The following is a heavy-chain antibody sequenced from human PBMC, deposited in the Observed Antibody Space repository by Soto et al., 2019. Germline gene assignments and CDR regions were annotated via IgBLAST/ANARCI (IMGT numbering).Heavy chain of an antibody. J-gene: IGHJ6*02. CDR3: ARGVVSRDVGLAYGMDV. CDR2: INYSGST. D-gene: IGHD3-22*01. CDR1: GESFSNHY. V-gene: IGHV4-34*01. Sequence: SETLSLTCAVYGESFSNHYWTWIRQSPGKGLEWVGEINYSGSTRYNWSLGSRVTISVDTSKNQFSLMVTSVTAEDTAVYYCARGVVSRDVGLAYGMDVWGQGTTVTVSS.